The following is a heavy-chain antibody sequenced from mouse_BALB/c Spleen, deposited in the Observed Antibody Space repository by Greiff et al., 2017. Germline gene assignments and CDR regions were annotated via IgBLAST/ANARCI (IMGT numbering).Heavy chain of an antibody. CDR3: ARVERGGDYHFAY. D-gene: IGHD2-13*01. Sequence: QVQLQQSGPGLVAPSQSLSITCTVSGFSLTDYGVNWVRQPPGKGLEWLGMIWGDGSTDYNSALKSRLSISQDNYKSQGFLKMNSLQTDDTARYYCARVERGGDYHFAYWGEGTTLTVSA. V-gene: IGHV2-6-7*01. J-gene: IGHJ2*01. CDR2: IWGDGST. CDR1: GFSLTDYG.